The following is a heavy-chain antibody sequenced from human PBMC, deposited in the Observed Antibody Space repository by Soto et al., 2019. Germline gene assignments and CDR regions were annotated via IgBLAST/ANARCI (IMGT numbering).Heavy chain of an antibody. V-gene: IGHV3-23*01. CDR2: ISGSGGST. CDR3: AKDQSRIAASPSDY. Sequence: EVQLLESGGGLVQPGGTLRLSCAASGFTFSSYAMNWVHQAPGKGLEWVSAISGSGGSTYYADSVKGRFTISRDNSKNTLYLQMNSLRAEDTAVYCCAKDQSRIAASPSDYWGQGTLVTVSS. J-gene: IGHJ4*02. CDR1: GFTFSSYA. D-gene: IGHD6-13*01.